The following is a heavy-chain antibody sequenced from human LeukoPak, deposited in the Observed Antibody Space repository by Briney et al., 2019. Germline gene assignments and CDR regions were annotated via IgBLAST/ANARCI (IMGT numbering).Heavy chain of an antibody. D-gene: IGHD6-6*01. CDR1: GGSISSSHW. CDR2: VYHGGNI. CDR3: AKKERQLVRWFDP. J-gene: IGHJ5*02. Sequence: SETLSLTCAVSGGSISSSHWWSWVRQLPGKGLEWIGEVYHGGNINYNPSLRSRITISVDKSKNQFSLKLRSVTAADTAVYYCAKKERQLVRWFDPWGQGTLVTVSS. V-gene: IGHV4-4*02.